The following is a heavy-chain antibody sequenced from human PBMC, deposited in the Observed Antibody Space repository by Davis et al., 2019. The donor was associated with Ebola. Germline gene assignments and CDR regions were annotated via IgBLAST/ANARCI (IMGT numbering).Heavy chain of an antibody. J-gene: IGHJ2*01. CDR2: IHHSGST. CDR1: GESFSAYY. Sequence: PSETLSLTCAVYGESFSAYYWNWIRQSPGKGLEWIGEIHHSGSTNYNPSLKSRVTISVDSSKNQFSLKLGSVTAADTAVYYCARERSVTINFWYFDVWGRGSLVTVSS. CDR3: ARERSVTINFWYFDV. V-gene: IGHV4-34*01. D-gene: IGHD4-17*01.